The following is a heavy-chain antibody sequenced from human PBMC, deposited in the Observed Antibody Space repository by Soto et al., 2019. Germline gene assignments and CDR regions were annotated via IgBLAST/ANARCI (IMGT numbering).Heavy chain of an antibody. CDR3: ARGDWNDYFYNGMDV. Sequence: QVQLQESGPGLVKPSETLSLTCTVSGGSINNYYWVWLRQPPGEGLEWLGHMYYSGDPDYNPSLKSRVAISVDTSTNRFSLRLTSVTAADTAVYYCARGDWNDYFYNGMDVWGQWTTVIVSS. V-gene: IGHV4-59*01. J-gene: IGHJ6*02. CDR2: MYYSGDP. D-gene: IGHD1-1*01. CDR1: GGSINNYY.